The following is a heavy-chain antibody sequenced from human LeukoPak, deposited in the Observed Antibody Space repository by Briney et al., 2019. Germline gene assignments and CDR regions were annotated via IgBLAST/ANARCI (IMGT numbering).Heavy chain of an antibody. CDR1: GGSISSYY. V-gene: IGHV4-59*01. D-gene: IGHD6-19*01. J-gene: IGHJ5*02. Sequence: PSETLSLTCTVSGGSISSYYWSWIRQPPGKGLEWIGYIYYSGSTNYNPSLKSRVTISVDTSKNQFSLKLSSVTAADTAVYYCAREIAVAGTVWFDPWGQGTLVTVSS. CDR3: AREIAVAGTVWFDP. CDR2: IYYSGST.